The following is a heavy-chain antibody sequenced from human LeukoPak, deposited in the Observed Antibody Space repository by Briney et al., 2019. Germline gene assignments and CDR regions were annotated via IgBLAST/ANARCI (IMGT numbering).Heavy chain of an antibody. Sequence: ASVKVSCKASGYTFTSYYMHWVRQAPGQGLEWMGIINPSGGSTSYAQKFQGRVTMTRDTSTSTVYMELSSLRSEDTAVYCCARVSQWLAYFDYWGQGTLVTVSS. J-gene: IGHJ4*02. CDR1: GYTFTSYY. D-gene: IGHD6-19*01. V-gene: IGHV1-46*01. CDR3: ARVSQWLAYFDY. CDR2: INPSGGST.